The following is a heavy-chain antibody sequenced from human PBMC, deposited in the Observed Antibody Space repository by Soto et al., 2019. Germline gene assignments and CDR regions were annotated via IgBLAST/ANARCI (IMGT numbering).Heavy chain of an antibody. J-gene: IGHJ6*02. D-gene: IGHD3-9*01. V-gene: IGHV1-69*01. CDR3: ARDGTDDILTGHQRVTPLVAVRFSYYYGVDV. CDR2: IIPIFGTA. Sequence: QVQLVQSGAEVKKPGSSVKVSCKASGGTFSSYAISWVRQAPGQGLKWMGGIIPIFGTANYAQKFQGRVTITADESTSTAYMELSSLRSEDTAVSYCARDGTDDILTGHQRVTPLVAVRFSYYYGVDVWGQGTTVTVSS. CDR1: GGTFSSYA.